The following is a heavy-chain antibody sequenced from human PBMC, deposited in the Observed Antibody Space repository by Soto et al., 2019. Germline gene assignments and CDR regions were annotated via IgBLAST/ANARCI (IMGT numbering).Heavy chain of an antibody. D-gene: IGHD3-3*01. Sequence: PGGSLRLSCAASGFTFSSYAMSWVRQAPGKGLEWVSAISGSGGSTYYADSVKGRFTISRDNSKNTLYLQMNSLRAEDTAVYYSATPLPDFWSGSHYYYGMDVWGQGTTVTVSS. CDR1: GFTFSSYA. CDR3: ATPLPDFWSGSHYYYGMDV. V-gene: IGHV3-23*01. J-gene: IGHJ6*02. CDR2: ISGSGGST.